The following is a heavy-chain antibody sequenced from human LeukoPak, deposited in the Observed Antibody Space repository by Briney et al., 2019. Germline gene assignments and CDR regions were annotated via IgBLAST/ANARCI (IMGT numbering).Heavy chain of an antibody. Sequence: GGSLRLSCAASGFTFSSYAMSWVRQAPGKGLEWVSAISGSGGSTYYADSVKGRFTISRDNSKNTLYLQMNSPRAEDTAVYYCATDTAMVTTFDYWGQGTLVTVSS. V-gene: IGHV3-23*01. CDR3: ATDTAMVTTFDY. J-gene: IGHJ4*02. CDR2: ISGSGGST. CDR1: GFTFSSYA. D-gene: IGHD5-18*01.